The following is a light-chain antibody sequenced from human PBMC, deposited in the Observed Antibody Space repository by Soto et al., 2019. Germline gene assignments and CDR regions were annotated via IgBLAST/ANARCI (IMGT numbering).Light chain of an antibody. J-gene: IGLJ1*01. CDR2: EAS. Sequence: QSVLTQPASVSGSPGQSITISCTGTSRDIGNYDLVSWYQQHPGKAPKLMIYEASKRPSGVSSRFSGSKSGNMASLTISGLQAEDEADYYCCSYAGSNTHVFGTGTKVTVL. CDR1: SRDIGNYDL. V-gene: IGLV2-23*01. CDR3: CSYAGSNTHV.